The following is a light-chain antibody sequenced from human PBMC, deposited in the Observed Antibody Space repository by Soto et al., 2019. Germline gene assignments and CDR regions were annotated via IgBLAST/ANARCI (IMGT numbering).Light chain of an antibody. CDR2: DAS. CDR3: QQYNSLWS. Sequence: DIHITQSPSTLSASVGDRVTITCRASQSITGLLAWYQQKPGKAPKLLIFDASSLQSGVPSRFSGSGSGTDFTLTISSLQPDDSATYHCQQYNSLWSLGQGTKVDIK. CDR1: QSITGL. J-gene: IGKJ1*01. V-gene: IGKV1-5*01.